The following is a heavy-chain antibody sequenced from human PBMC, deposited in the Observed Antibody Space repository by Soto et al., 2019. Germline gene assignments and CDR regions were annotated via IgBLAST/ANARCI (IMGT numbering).Heavy chain of an antibody. CDR2: IYYSGST. D-gene: IGHD1-26*01. CDR3: ARRYGGNFDY. J-gene: IGHJ4*02. V-gene: IGHV4-59*01. CDR1: GGSISSYY. Sequence: QVQLQESGPGLVKPSETLSLTCTVSGGSISSYYWSWIRQPPGKGLEWIGYIYYSGSTNYNPSLKGRVSISVDTSKFQFSLKLTSVTAADTAVYYCARRYGGNFDYWGQGTLVTVSS.